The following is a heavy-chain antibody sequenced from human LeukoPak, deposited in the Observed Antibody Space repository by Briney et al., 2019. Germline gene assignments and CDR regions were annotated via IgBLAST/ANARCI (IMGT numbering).Heavy chain of an antibody. D-gene: IGHD4/OR15-4a*01. CDR1: GFTFSSYG. CDR3: ARRAGAYSHPYDY. CDR2: IYSGTT. J-gene: IGHJ4*02. V-gene: IGHV3-53*01. Sequence: GGSLRLSCAASGFTFSSYGMSWVRQAPGKGLEWVSFIYSGTTHYSDSVKGRFTISRDNSKNTLYLQMNSLRAEDTAVYYCARRAGAYSHPYDYWGQGTLVTVSS.